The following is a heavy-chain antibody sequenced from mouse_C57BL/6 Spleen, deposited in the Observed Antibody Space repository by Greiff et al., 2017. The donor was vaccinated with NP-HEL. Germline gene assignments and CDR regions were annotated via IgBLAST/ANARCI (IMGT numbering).Heavy chain of an antibody. CDR3: ARDGSSPNWYFDV. CDR2: IYPSDSET. Sequence: VQLQQPGAELVRPGSSVKLSCKASGYTFTSYWMDWVKQRPGQGLEWIGNIYPSDSETHYNQKFKDKATLTVDKSSSTAYMQLSSLTSEDSAVYYCARDGSSPNWYFDVWGTGTTVTVSS. V-gene: IGHV1-61*01. J-gene: IGHJ1*03. CDR1: GYTFTSYW. D-gene: IGHD1-1*01.